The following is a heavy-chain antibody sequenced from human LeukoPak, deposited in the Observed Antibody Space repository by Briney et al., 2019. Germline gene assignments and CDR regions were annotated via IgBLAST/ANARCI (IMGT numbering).Heavy chain of an antibody. CDR3: ARDACSGGSCYAYNWFDP. CDR2: INPNSGGT. V-gene: IGHV1-2*02. J-gene: IGHJ5*02. D-gene: IGHD2-15*01. CDR1: GYTFTGYY. Sequence: SVKVSCKASGYTFTGYYMHWVRQAPGQGLEWMGWINPNSGGTNYAQKFQGRVTMTRGTSISTAYMELSRLRSDDTAVYYCARDACSGGSCYAYNWFDPWGQGTLVTVSS.